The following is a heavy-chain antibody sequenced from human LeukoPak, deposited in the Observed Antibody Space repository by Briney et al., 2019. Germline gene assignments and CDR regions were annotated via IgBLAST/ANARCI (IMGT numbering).Heavy chain of an antibody. Sequence: SETLSLTCAVSGYSISSGYYWGWIRQPPGKGLEWIGGIYHSGSTYYNPSLKSRVTISVDTSKNQFSLKLSSVTAADTAVYYCARHDNYYYYMDVWGKGTTVTVSS. CDR1: GYSISSGYY. J-gene: IGHJ6*03. CDR2: IYHSGST. CDR3: ARHDNYYYYMDV. V-gene: IGHV4-38-2*01. D-gene: IGHD5-24*01.